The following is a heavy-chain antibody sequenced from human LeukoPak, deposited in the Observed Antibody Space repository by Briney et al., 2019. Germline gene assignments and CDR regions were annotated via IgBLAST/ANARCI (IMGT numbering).Heavy chain of an antibody. CDR1: GFTFSSYS. J-gene: IGHJ5*02. CDR2: ISSSSGYI. Sequence: MAGGSLRLSCAASGFTFSSYSMNWVRQAPGKGLEWVSSISSSSGYIYYADSVKGRFTISRDNAKNSLYLQMNSLRAEDTAVYYCARDIVVPVAGWFDPWGQGTLVTVSS. CDR3: ARDIVVPVAGWFDP. V-gene: IGHV3-21*01. D-gene: IGHD2-15*01.